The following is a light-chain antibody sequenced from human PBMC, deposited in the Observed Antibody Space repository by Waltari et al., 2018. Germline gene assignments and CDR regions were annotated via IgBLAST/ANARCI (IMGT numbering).Light chain of an antibody. J-gene: IGKJ1*01. CDR2: GAS. V-gene: IGKV3-20*01. CDR1: QSVSRA. CDR3: QHYVRLPVT. Sequence: EIVLTQFPGTLSLSPGERVTLSCRASQSVSRALALYQQKPGQPPRLLMYGASSRATAIPDRFSGSGSGTDFSLTISRLEPEDFAVYYCQHYVRLPVTFGQGTKVEIK.